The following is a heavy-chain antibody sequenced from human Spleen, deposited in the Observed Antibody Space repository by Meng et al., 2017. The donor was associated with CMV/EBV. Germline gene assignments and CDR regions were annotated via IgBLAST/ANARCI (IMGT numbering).Heavy chain of an antibody. CDR2: TTATSGST. CDR3: AKAFSSSWYREYYDF. CDR1: RFTFSNFA. V-gene: IGHV3-23*01. Sequence: GESLKISCAVSRFTFSNFAMSWVRQAPGKGLEWVSATTATSGSTYHADSVKGRFTISRDNSKNTLFLQMNSLRAEDTAIYYCAKAFSSSWYREYYDFWGQGTLVTVSS. D-gene: IGHD6-13*01. J-gene: IGHJ4*02.